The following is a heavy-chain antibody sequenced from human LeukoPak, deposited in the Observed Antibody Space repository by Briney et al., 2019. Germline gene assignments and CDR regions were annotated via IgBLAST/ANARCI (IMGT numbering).Heavy chain of an antibody. D-gene: IGHD1-1*01. J-gene: IGHJ5*01. Sequence: GGSLRLSCAASGFTFSSYAMSWVRQAPGKGLEWVSAISGSGGSTYYADSVKGRFTISRDNSKNILYLQMNNLRGEDTTVYYCAKAGARGNVNWFDSWGQGTLVTVSS. CDR1: GFTFSSYA. CDR3: AKAGARGNVNWFDS. CDR2: ISGSGGST. V-gene: IGHV3-23*01.